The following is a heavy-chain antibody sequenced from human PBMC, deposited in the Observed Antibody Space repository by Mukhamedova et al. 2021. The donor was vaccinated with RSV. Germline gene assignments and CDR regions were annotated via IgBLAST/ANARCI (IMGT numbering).Heavy chain of an antibody. V-gene: IGHV1-46*01. D-gene: IGHD3-3*02. Sequence: GIINPSDGSTSYAQKFQGRVTMTRDTSTSTVYMELSSLRSEDTAMYYCARVALYAFDIWGQGTMVTVSS. CDR2: INPSDGST. J-gene: IGHJ3*02. CDR3: ARVALYAFDI.